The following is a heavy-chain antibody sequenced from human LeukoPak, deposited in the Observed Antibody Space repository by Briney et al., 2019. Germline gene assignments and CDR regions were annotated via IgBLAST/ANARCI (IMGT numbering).Heavy chain of an antibody. J-gene: IGHJ4*02. Sequence: GGSLRLSCAASGFTFSSYAMSWVRQAPGKGLEWVSAISGSGGSTYYADSVKGRFTISRDNSKNTLYLQMNSLRAEDTAVYYCAKVRYYDSSGFADYWGQGTLVTVSS. CDR3: AKVRYYDSSGFADY. CDR2: ISGSGGST. V-gene: IGHV3-23*01. D-gene: IGHD3-22*01. CDR1: GFTFSSYA.